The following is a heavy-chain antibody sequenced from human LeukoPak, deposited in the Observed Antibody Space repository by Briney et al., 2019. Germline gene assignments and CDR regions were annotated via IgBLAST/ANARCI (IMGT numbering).Heavy chain of an antibody. Sequence: SETLSLTCTVSGGSISSYYWSWIRQPPGKGLEWIGYIYYSGSTNYNPSLKSRVTISVDTSKNQFSLKLSSVTAADTAVYYCARKGTYYDFWSGPEGTQEHAFDIWGQGTMVTVSS. J-gene: IGHJ3*02. D-gene: IGHD3-3*01. CDR3: ARKGTYYDFWSGPEGTQEHAFDI. CDR1: GGSISSYY. V-gene: IGHV4-59*01. CDR2: IYYSGST.